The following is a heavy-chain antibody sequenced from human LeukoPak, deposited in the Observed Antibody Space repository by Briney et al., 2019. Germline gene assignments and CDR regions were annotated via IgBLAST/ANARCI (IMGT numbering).Heavy chain of an antibody. CDR3: ARGRSAYFQH. CDR2: IYSAGST. Sequence: SQTLSLTCTVSGGSISSGDYYWSWIRQPPGKSLEWIGYIYSAGSTYYSPSLKSRLTISIDTSKNQFSLELRSVTSADTAVYYCARGRSAYFQHWGQGTLVTVSS. J-gene: IGHJ1*01. V-gene: IGHV4-30-4*01. CDR1: GGSISSGDYY.